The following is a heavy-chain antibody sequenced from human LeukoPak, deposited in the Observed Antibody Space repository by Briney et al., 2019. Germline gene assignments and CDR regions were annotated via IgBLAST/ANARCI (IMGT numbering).Heavy chain of an antibody. D-gene: IGHD4-17*01. V-gene: IGHV3-33*01. CDR1: GFTFSSYG. J-gene: IGHJ4*02. Sequence: PGGSLRLSCAASGFTFSSYGMHWVRQAPGKGLEWVTTIFYDGSNKYYADSVKGRFTISRDNAKNSLYLQMDSLRDEDTAVYYCARDRDYAFDYWGQGTLVTVSS. CDR2: IFYDGSNK. CDR3: ARDRDYAFDY.